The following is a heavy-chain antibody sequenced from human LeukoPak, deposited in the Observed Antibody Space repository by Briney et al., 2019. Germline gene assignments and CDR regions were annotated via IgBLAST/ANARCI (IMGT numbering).Heavy chain of an antibody. J-gene: IGHJ2*01. Sequence: ASVKVSCKASGYTFTGYYMHWVRQAPGQGLEWMGWINPNSGGTNYAQKLQGRVTMTTDTSTSTAYMELRSLRSDDTAVYYCARDRLGLWYFDLWGRGTLVTVSS. CDR2: INPNSGGT. D-gene: IGHD7-27*01. CDR3: ARDRLGLWYFDL. CDR1: GYTFTGYY. V-gene: IGHV1-2*02.